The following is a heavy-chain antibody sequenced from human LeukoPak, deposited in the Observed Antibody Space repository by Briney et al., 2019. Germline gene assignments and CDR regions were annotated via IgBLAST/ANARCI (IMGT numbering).Heavy chain of an antibody. CDR2: ISGSGDTT. J-gene: IGHJ4*02. Sequence: GGSLRLSCAASGFTFSSYAMRWVRQAPGKGLEWVTGISGSGDTTDYADSVKGRFTISRDNSKNTLYLQMNSLRAEDTALYYCARRSGTNYALDFWGQGILVTVSS. CDR1: GFTFSSYA. CDR3: ARRSGTNYALDF. V-gene: IGHV3-23*01. D-gene: IGHD1-26*01.